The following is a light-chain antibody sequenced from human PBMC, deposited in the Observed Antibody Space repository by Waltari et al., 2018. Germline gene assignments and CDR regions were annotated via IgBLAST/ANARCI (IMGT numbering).Light chain of an antibody. CDR2: SDN. Sequence: QSVLTQPPSASGTPGQSVTISCSGSSPNIGSNPVHWYQHLPGTAPKLLIFSDNQRPSGVPDRFSGSKSGSSASLAISGLQSYDESLFYCAAWDDSLNALVFGGGTQLTVL. CDR3: AAWDDSLNALV. V-gene: IGLV1-44*01. CDR1: SPNIGSNP. J-gene: IGLJ2*01.